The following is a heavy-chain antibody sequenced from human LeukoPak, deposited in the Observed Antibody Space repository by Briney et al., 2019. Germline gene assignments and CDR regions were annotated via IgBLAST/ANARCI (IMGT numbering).Heavy chain of an antibody. CDR2: FDPEDGET. V-gene: IGHV1-24*01. J-gene: IGHJ4*02. CDR1: GYTLTELS. D-gene: IGHD4-11*01. Sequence: AAVRVSCKVSGYTLTELSMHWVRPAPAKGGGWGGGFDPEDGETIYTQKFQGRVTMTEDTSTDTAYMELSSLRSEDTAVYYCASDQNYDYRNHGGGYWGQGTLVTVSS. CDR3: ASDQNYDYRNHGGGY.